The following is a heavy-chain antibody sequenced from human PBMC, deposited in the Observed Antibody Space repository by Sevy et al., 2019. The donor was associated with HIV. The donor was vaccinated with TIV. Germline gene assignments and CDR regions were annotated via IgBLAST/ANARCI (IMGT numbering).Heavy chain of an antibody. CDR1: GYTFRSYG. CDR2: ISPYTGDT. Sequence: ASVKVSCRASGYTFRSYGISWVRQAPGQGLEWMGWISPYTGDTDFARKVQGRVSMTSDTSTCTAYMELGSRRRDDTAGYYWARDKPQVVVVFPCGMWGGVDYLGQGSLVTVSS. CDR3: ARDKPQVVVVFPCGMWGGVDY. D-gene: IGHD2-21*01. J-gene: IGHJ4*02. V-gene: IGHV1-18*01.